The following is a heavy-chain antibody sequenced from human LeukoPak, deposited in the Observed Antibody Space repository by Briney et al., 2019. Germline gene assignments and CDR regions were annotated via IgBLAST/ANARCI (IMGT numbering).Heavy chain of an antibody. Sequence: GGSLRLSCAASGFTFDDYGMTGVRKAPGKGLEWFSGINWNGGSTGYADSVKGRFTISRDNAKNSLYLQMNRLRAEDTALYYCARLLSGYYYDYWGQGTLVTVSS. CDR3: ARLLSGYYYDY. D-gene: IGHD3-22*01. CDR2: INWNGGST. CDR1: GFTFDDYG. V-gene: IGHV3-20*04. J-gene: IGHJ4*02.